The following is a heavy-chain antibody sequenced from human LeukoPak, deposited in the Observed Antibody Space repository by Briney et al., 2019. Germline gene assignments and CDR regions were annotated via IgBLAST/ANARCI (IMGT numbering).Heavy chain of an antibody. CDR3: AYGDYVPQIDY. CDR2: IYSGGST. V-gene: IGHV3-53*01. CDR1: GFTVSSNY. D-gene: IGHD4-17*01. Sequence: PGGSLRLSRAASGFTVSSNYMSWVRQAPGKGLEWVSVIYSGGSTYYADSVKGRFTISRDNSKNTLYLQMNSLRAEDTAVYYCAYGDYVPQIDYWGQGTLVTVSS. J-gene: IGHJ4*02.